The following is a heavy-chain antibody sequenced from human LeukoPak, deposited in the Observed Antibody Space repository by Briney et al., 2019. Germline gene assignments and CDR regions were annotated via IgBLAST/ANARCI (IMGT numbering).Heavy chain of an antibody. D-gene: IGHD5/OR15-5a*01. CDR1: GGSISSYY. Sequence: PSETLSLTCTVSGGSISSYYWSWIRQPPGEGLEWIAYIYYSGTTNYNPSLKSRVTISVDTSKNEISLKLYSVTAADTAVYYCARHVSGDYDYWGQGTLVTVSS. CDR3: ARHVSGDYDY. CDR2: IYYSGTT. V-gene: IGHV4-59*08. J-gene: IGHJ4*02.